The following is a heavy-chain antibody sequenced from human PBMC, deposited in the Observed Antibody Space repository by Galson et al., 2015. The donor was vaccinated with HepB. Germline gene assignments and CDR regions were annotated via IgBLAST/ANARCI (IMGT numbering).Heavy chain of an antibody. V-gene: IGHV3-23*01. CDR3: ATGQQLGL. Sequence: SLRLSCAASGFTFSIYAMSWVRQAPGKGLEWFSKITANSDTINYADSVKGRFIIFRDNSKNTLYLQMNSLRDEDTALYYCATGQQLGLWGQGTLVTVSS. D-gene: IGHD6-13*01. CDR2: ITANSDTI. J-gene: IGHJ4*02. CDR1: GFTFSIYA.